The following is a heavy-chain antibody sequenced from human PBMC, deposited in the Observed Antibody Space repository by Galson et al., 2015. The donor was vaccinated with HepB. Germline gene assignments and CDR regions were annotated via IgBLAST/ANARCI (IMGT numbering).Heavy chain of an antibody. CDR3: ARVGYYYDSSGYYSFLDY. Sequence: SVKVSCKASGYTFTGYYMHWVRQAPGQGLEWMGWINPNSGGTNYAQKFQGWVTMTRDTSISTAYMELSRLRSDDTAVYYCARVGYYYDSSGYYSFLDYWGQGTLVTVSS. J-gene: IGHJ4*02. CDR2: INPNSGGT. CDR1: GYTFTGYY. D-gene: IGHD3-22*01. V-gene: IGHV1-2*04.